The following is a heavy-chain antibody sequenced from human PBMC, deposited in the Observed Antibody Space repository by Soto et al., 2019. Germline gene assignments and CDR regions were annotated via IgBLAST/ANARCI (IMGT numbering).Heavy chain of an antibody. V-gene: IGHV1-8*01. CDR1: GYNFTSYD. J-gene: IGHJ4*02. CDR2: MNPNSGNT. CDR3: ARGETGTTCPTNY. Sequence: QVQLVQSGAEVKKPGAAVKVSCKASGYNFTSYDINWMPQATRHGLEWMGWMNPNSGNTGYAQKFQGRVTMTRNTSISTAYMELSSLRSEDTAVYYCARGETGTTCPTNYWGQGTLVTVSS. D-gene: IGHD1-7*01.